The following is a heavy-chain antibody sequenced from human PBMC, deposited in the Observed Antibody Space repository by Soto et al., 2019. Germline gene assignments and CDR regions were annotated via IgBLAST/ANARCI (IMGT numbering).Heavy chain of an antibody. CDR3: ARASYYYDGSGYHGY. J-gene: IGHJ4*02. CDR2: ISSSSSYI. V-gene: IGHV3-21*01. D-gene: IGHD3-22*01. CDR1: GFTFSSYS. Sequence: EVQLVESGGGLVKPGGSLRLSCAASGFTFSSYSMNWVRQAPGKGLEWVSSISSSSSYIYYADSVKGRFTISRDNAKNSLHLQMNSLRAEDTAVYYCARASYYYDGSGYHGYWGQGTLVTVSS.